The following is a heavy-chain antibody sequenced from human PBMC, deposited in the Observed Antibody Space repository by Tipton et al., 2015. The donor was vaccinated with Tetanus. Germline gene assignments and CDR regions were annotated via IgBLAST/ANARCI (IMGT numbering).Heavy chain of an antibody. V-gene: IGHV3-7*01. CDR1: GFTFRSYW. D-gene: IGHD2/OR15-2a*01. CDR2: IKEDGSEM. CDR3: ARLRVYCSTACYSREDY. Sequence: SLRLSCVASGFTFRSYWMSWVRQAPGKGLEWVANIKEDGSEMYYADSVKGRFTISRDNARNSLSVHMNSLTAEDTAVYYCARLRVYCSTACYSREDYWGQGTLVTASS. J-gene: IGHJ4*02.